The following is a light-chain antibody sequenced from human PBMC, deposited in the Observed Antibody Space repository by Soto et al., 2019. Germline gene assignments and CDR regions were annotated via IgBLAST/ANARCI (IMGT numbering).Light chain of an antibody. CDR3: CSFAGSGSYV. Sequence: QSALTQPASVSGSPGQSITISCPGTSSDVGSYNLVSWYQQHPGKAPKLMIYEGSKRPSGVSNRFSGSKSGNTASLTISGLQAEDEADYYCCSFAGSGSYVFGTGTKLTVL. CDR2: EGS. CDR1: SSDVGSYNL. V-gene: IGLV2-23*01. J-gene: IGLJ1*01.